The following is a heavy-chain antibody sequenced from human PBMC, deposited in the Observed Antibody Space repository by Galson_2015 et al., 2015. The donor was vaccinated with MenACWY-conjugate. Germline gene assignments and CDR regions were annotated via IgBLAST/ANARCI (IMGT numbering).Heavy chain of an antibody. Sequence: SLRLSCAASGFTFSKFAMSWVRQAPGKGLEWVSGISASGGDIDYADSVKGRFTISRDNSKNTVYLQMNSLRAEDTAVYHCAKGANYYDSSGKRYDAFDIWGQGTMVTVSS. CDR2: ISASGGDI. D-gene: IGHD3-22*01. CDR1: GFTFSKFA. CDR3: AKGANYYDSSGKRYDAFDI. J-gene: IGHJ3*02. V-gene: IGHV3-23*01.